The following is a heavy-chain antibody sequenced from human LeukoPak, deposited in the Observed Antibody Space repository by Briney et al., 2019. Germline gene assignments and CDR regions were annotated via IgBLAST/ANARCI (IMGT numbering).Heavy chain of an antibody. Sequence: GGSLRLSCAASGFTFSSYWMSWVRQARGKGLEWVANIKQDGSEKYYVDSVKGRFTISRDNAKNSLYLQMNSLRAEDTAVYYCARDDSRSTFDYWGQGTLVTVSS. CDR3: ARDDSRSTFDY. V-gene: IGHV3-7*01. D-gene: IGHD6-6*01. J-gene: IGHJ4*02. CDR1: GFTFSSYW. CDR2: IKQDGSEK.